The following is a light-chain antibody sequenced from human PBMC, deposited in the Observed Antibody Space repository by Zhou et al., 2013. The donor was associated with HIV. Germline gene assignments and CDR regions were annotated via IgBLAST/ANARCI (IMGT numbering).Light chain of an antibody. CDR3: QQSYNTLWT. V-gene: IGKV1-39*01. CDR2: DAS. J-gene: IGKJ1*01. CDR1: QNINEF. Sequence: DILVTQSPSSLSASVGDTVTITCRTGQNINEFLNWYQHKPGKAPELLIDDASSLQSGVPSRFSGSASGTDFTLTISSLQPEDFATYYCQQSYNTLWTFGQGTKVE.